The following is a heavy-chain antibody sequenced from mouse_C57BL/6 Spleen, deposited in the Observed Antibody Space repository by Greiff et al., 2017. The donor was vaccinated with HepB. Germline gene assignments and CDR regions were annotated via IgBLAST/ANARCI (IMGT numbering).Heavy chain of an antibody. CDR2: ISSGSSTI. J-gene: IGHJ3*01. V-gene: IGHV5-17*01. CDR1: GFTFSDYG. CDR3: AREDDYYGSSSCAY. Sequence: EVQVVESGGGLVKPGGSLKLSCAASGFTFSDYGMHWVRQAPEKGLEWVAYISSGSSTIYYADTVKGRFTISRDNAKNTLFLQMTSLRSEDTAMYYCAREDDYYGSSSCAYWGQGTLVTVSA. D-gene: IGHD1-1*01.